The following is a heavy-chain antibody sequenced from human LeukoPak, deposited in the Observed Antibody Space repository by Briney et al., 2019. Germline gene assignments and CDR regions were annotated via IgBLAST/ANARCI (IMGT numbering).Heavy chain of an antibody. Sequence: GGSLRLSCAASGFSFDDYGMSWVRQAPGKGLEWVSGINWRGTTTRYADSVKGRFTISRDNAKNSLYLQMNSLRAEDTAVYYCAREKWYEGYSYGYGDFDYWGQGTLVTVSS. CDR3: AREKWYEGYSYGYGDFDY. V-gene: IGHV3-20*04. D-gene: IGHD5-18*01. CDR1: GFSFDDYG. J-gene: IGHJ4*02. CDR2: INWRGTTT.